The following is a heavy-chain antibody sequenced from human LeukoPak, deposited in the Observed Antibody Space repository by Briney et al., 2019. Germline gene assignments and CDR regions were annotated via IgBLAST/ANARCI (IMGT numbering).Heavy chain of an antibody. CDR3: ARFVVSGMDV. J-gene: IGHJ6*04. Sequence: GGSLRLSCAASGFTFSSYSMNWVRQAPGKGLEWVSSISSSGSYIYYADSVKGRFTISRDNAKNSLYLQMNSLRAEDTAVYYCARFVVSGMDVWGKGTTVTVSS. D-gene: IGHD2-2*01. CDR1: GFTFSSYS. CDR2: ISSSGSYI. V-gene: IGHV3-21*01.